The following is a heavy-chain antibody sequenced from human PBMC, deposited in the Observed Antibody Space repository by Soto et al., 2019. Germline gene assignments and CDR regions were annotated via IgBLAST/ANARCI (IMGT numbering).Heavy chain of an antibody. Sequence: QVQLQQSGPRLVKPSETLSLTCTVSSGPDRSHNWGWIRQPPGRGLEWIGYVYYTGDTAYNPSLRGRVTISADTSTNDISLSLNSVTAAHTAVHYCVRQGIDYLHGLVDVWGQGTTVSVFS. CDR1: SGPDRSHN. CDR2: VYYTGDT. V-gene: IGHV4-59*08. J-gene: IGHJ6*02. CDR3: VRQGIDYLHGLVDV. D-gene: IGHD4-17*01.